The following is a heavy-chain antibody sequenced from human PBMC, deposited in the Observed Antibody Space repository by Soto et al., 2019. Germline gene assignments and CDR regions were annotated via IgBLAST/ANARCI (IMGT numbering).Heavy chain of an antibody. D-gene: IGHD3-10*01. CDR3: ARDRVRSRMRVYGMDI. CDR2: ISYDGRHT. Sequence: ESGGGVVQSGRSLRLYCVTSGFRFGDYAMHWVRQAPGKGLEWVAVISYDGRHTYYADSVKGRFTISRDNSRNTLSLQMNSLRDDTAVYYCARDRVRSRMRVYGMDIWGRGTTVTVSS. J-gene: IGHJ6*02. V-gene: IGHV3-30*03. CDR1: GFRFGDYA.